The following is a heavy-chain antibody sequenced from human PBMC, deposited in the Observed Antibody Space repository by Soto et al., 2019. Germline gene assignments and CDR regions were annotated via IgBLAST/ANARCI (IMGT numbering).Heavy chain of an antibody. J-gene: IGHJ4*02. V-gene: IGHV1-18*04. CDR1: GYTFTSYG. D-gene: IGHD3-10*01. Sequence: SVKVSCKASGYTFTSYGISWVRQAPGQGLEWMGWISAYNGNTNYAQKLQGRVTMTTDTSTSTAYMELRSLRSDDTAVYYCARHNRTPLLWVGELSSWGQGTLVTVSS. CDR2: ISAYNGNT. CDR3: ARHNRTPLLWVGELSS.